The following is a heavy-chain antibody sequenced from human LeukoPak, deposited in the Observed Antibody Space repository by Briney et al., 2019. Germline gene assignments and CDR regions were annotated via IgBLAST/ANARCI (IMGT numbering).Heavy chain of an antibody. CDR2: INPCGGST. CDR1: GYTFTSYY. J-gene: IGHJ4*02. D-gene: IGHD6-6*01. V-gene: IGHV1-46*01. CDR3: ARDFRMSYSSSGGGFDY. Sequence: ASVTVSCKASGYTFTSYYMHWVRQAPGQGLEWMGIINPCGGSTSYAQKFQGRVTMTRGTSTSTVYMELSSLRSEDTAVYYCARDFRMSYSSSGGGFDYWGQGTLVTVSA.